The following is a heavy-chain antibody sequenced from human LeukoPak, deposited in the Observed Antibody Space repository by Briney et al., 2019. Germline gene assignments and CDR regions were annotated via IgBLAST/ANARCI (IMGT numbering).Heavy chain of an antibody. CDR3: VRDRAEGRAWVEFDP. CDR2: VYSDGVT. CDR1: GFTVSSYG. J-gene: IGHJ5*02. V-gene: IGHV3-66*02. Sequence: GGSLRLSCAASGFTVSSYGMSWVRQAPGKGPEWVSLVYSDGVTRYADSVQGRFTISRDNSKNTVYLQMNNLRVEDTAVYHCVRDRAEGRAWVEFDPWGQGILVTDCS.